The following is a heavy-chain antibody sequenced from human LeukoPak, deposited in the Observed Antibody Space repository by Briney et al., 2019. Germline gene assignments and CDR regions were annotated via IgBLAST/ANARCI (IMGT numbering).Heavy chain of an antibody. J-gene: IGHJ4*02. CDR3: TTLIGYCSGGSCSTLDY. CDR2: IKSKTDGGTT. D-gene: IGHD2-15*01. V-gene: IGHV3-15*01. Sequence: GGSLRLSCAASGFTVSSNYMSWVRQAPGKGLEWVGRIKSKTDGGTTDYAAPVKGRFTISRDDSKNTLYLQMNSLKTEDTAVYYCTTLIGYCSGGSCSTLDYWGQGTLVTVSS. CDR1: GFTVSSNY.